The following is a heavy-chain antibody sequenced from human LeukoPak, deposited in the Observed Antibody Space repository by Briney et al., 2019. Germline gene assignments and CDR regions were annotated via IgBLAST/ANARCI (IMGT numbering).Heavy chain of an antibody. CDR2: ISSSSSTI. D-gene: IGHD6-19*01. CDR1: GFTFSSYS. V-gene: IGHV3-48*01. Sequence: PGGSLRLSCAASGFTFSSYSMNWVRQAPGKGLEWVSYISSSSSTIYYADSVKGRFTISRDNSKNTLYLQMNSLRAEDTAVYYCARQEAGLGDYFDYWGQGTLVTVSS. J-gene: IGHJ4*02. CDR3: ARQEAGLGDYFDY.